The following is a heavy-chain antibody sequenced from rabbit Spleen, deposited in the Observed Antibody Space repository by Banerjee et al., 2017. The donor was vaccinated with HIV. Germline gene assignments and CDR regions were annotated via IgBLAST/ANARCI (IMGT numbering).Heavy chain of an antibody. J-gene: IGHJ4*01. D-gene: IGHD4-1*01. CDR2: IDTGSSGFT. Sequence: QSLEESGGDLVKPEGSLTLTCTASGVSFTSNYYMCWVRQAPGKGLEWIACIDTGSSGFTYFASWAKGRFTISKTSSTTVTLQVTSLTAADTATYFCARDLAGVIGWNFYLWGPGTLVTVS. CDR1: GVSFTSNYY. CDR3: ARDLAGVIGWNFYL. V-gene: IGHV1S40*01.